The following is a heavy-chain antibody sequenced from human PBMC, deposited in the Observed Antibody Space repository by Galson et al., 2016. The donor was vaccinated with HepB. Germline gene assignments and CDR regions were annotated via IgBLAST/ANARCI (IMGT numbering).Heavy chain of an antibody. J-gene: IGHJ5*02. CDR2: ISFDGSNA. D-gene: IGHD6-13*01. V-gene: IGHV3-30*03. Sequence: SLRLSCAASGFIFSNYGMHWVRQAPGKGLEWVAVISFDGSNAYYGDSVKGRFTISRDNSKNTLSLQMNSLEIEDTAVYYCTDGGGIAAAARGLNHWGQGTLVTVSS. CDR3: TDGGGIAAAARGLNH. CDR1: GFIFSNYG.